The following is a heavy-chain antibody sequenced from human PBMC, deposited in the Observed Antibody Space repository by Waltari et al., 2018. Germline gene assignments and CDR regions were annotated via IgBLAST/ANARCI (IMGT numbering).Heavy chain of an antibody. CDR3: ARQMTTASTWQTD. CDR1: GFSGRHNS. Sequence: EVQLVESGGGLVQPGGSLRLSCEVAGFSGRHNSLRWVRQDTGQGLEWVSIIYSGGSTYYADSVKGRFTSSRHSSKNTLYLQMNSLTVEDTAVYYCARQMTTASTWQTDWGQGTLITVSS. V-gene: IGHV3-53*04. J-gene: IGHJ4*02. CDR2: IYSGGST. D-gene: IGHD4-17*01.